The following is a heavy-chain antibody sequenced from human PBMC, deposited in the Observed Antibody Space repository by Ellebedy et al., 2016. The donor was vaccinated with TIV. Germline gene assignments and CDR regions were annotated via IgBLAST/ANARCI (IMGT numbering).Heavy chain of an antibody. CDR1: GFPVGSHF. CDR2: IYSTGTT. V-gene: IGHV3-66*01. CDR3: ARKSDTLLFAGGDC. D-gene: IGHD3-16*01. J-gene: IGHJ4*02. Sequence: PGGSLRLSCAASGFPVGSHFMSWVRQAPGRGPECVSIIYSTGTTDYADSVRGRFTISRDSAKNTLYLQMNSLRDEDTAVYYCARKSDTLLFAGGDCWGQGTLVTVSS.